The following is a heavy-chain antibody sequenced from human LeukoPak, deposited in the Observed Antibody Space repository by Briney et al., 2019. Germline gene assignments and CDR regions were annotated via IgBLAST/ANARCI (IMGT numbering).Heavy chain of an antibody. CDR3: ARDWDSSSWYEREGCFQH. Sequence: GGSLRLSCAASGFTFSSYNMNWVRQAPGKGLEWVSSISSSSSFIYYADSVKGRFTISRDNAKNSLYLQMNSLRAEDTAVYYCARDWDSSSWYEREGCFQHWGQGTLVTVSS. J-gene: IGHJ1*01. V-gene: IGHV3-21*01. CDR1: GFTFSSYN. CDR2: ISSSSSFI. D-gene: IGHD6-13*01.